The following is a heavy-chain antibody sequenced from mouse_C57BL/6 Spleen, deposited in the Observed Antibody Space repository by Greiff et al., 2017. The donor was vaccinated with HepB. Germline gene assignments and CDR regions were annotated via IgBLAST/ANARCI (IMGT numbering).Heavy chain of an antibody. V-gene: IGHV1-54*01. Sequence: VQLQQSGAELVRPGTSVKVSCKASGYTFTNYLIEWVKQRPGQGLEWIGVINPGSGGTNYNEKFKGKATLTADKSSSTAYMQLSSLTSEDSAVYFCARVDYTWYFDVWGTRTTVTVSS. CDR3: ARVDYTWYFDV. J-gene: IGHJ1*03. D-gene: IGHD2-12*01. CDR1: GYTFTNYL. CDR2: INPGSGGT.